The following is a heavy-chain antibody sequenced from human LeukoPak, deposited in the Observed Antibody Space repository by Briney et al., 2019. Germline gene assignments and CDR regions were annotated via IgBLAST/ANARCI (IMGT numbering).Heavy chain of an antibody. V-gene: IGHV3-23*01. Sequence: GGSLRLSCAASGFTFSSYWMSWVRRAPGKGLEWVSAISGSGSTTYYADSMKGRFTISRDNSRNTVYLQMNSLRAEDTAVYYCAKYHGENLDPNAFDYWGQGTLVTVSS. CDR1: GFTFSSYW. CDR2: ISGSGSTT. D-gene: IGHD4-17*01. J-gene: IGHJ4*02. CDR3: AKYHGENLDPNAFDY.